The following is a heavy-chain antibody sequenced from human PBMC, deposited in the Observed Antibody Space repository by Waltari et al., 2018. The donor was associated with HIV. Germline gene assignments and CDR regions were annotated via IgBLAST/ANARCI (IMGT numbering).Heavy chain of an antibody. CDR1: GFSVRNHW. V-gene: IGHV3-74*01. J-gene: IGHJ4*02. Sequence: VQLVESGGGSIKTGGSLRLSCAGSGFSVRNHWMDWVRQGPGKGLVWVARINRDGSTRNYADAVKGRVVISRDNSRNTVYLQLNSVKVEDTAVYFCARASHYIEFSTFDGDYYFDLWGRGTRVAVSS. CDR3: ARASHYIEFSTFDGDYYFDL. D-gene: IGHD3-9*01. CDR2: INRDGSTR.